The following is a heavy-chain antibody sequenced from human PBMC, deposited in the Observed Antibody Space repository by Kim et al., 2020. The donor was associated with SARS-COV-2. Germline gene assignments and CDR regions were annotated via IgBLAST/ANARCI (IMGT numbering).Heavy chain of an antibody. CDR3: ANNLRPIHIAARGHDAFDI. CDR2: ISGDGGST. V-gene: IGHV3-43*02. D-gene: IGHD6-6*01. CDR1: GFTFDDYA. J-gene: IGHJ3*02. Sequence: GGSLRLSCAASGFTFDDYAMHWVRQAPGKGLEWVSLISGDGGSTYYADSVKGRFTISRDNSKNSLYLQMNSLRTEDTALYYCANNLRPIHIAARGHDAFDIWGQGTMVTVSS.